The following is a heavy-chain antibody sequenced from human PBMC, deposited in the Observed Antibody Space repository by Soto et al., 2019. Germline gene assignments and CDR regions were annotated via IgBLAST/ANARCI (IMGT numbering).Heavy chain of an antibody. J-gene: IGHJ6*02. Sequence: PGGSLRLSCAASGFTFSSYGMHWVRQAPGKGLEWVAVISYDGSNKYYADSVKGRFTISRDNSKNTLYLQMNSLRAEDTAVYYCAKASHGDYTDLVYYYGMDVWGQGTTVTVSS. CDR1: GFTFSSYG. CDR3: AKASHGDYTDLVYYYGMDV. V-gene: IGHV3-30*18. CDR2: ISYDGSNK. D-gene: IGHD4-17*01.